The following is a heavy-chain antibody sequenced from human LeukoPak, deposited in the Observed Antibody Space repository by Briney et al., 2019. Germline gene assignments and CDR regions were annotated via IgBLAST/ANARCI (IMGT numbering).Heavy chain of an antibody. CDR3: ARGPSSGWYHL. V-gene: IGHV4-34*01. D-gene: IGHD6-19*01. J-gene: IGHJ5*02. CDR1: GGSFTGYY. Sequence: SETLSLTCAVYGGSFTGYYWSWIRQPPGKGLEGIGEINHSGSNYYTPSLKSRATISVGTSKNQFSLKLSSVTAADTAVYYCARGPSSGWYHLWGQGTLVTVSS. CDR2: INHSGSN.